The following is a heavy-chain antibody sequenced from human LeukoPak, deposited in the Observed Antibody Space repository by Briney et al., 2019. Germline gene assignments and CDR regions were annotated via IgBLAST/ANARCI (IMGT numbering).Heavy chain of an antibody. CDR2: ISSSSSYI. CDR1: GFTFSSYS. CDR3: ARSGRGGSSSDFDY. J-gene: IGHJ4*02. Sequence: GGSLRLSCAASGFTFSSYSMNWVRQAPGKGLEWVSSISSSSSYIYYADSVKGRFTISRDNAKNSLYLQMSSLRAEDTAVYYCARSGRGGSSSDFDYWGQGTLVTVSS. V-gene: IGHV3-21*01. D-gene: IGHD2-15*01.